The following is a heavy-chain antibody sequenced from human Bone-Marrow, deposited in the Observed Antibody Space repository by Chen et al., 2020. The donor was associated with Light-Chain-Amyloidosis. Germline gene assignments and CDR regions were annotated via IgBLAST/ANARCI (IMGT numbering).Heavy chain of an antibody. D-gene: IGHD6-19*01. V-gene: IGHV3-21*04. CDR1: GLIFPPYS. CDR3: ARAAAVGGGFNYYGMDV. Sequence: EMQLVESGGGLVKRGGSLRLSCAEPGLIFPPYSFNWVRQAPGKGLEWVSSITGSGDIYYADSVKGRFTISRDDAKKTVYLQMNSLRAEDTAVYYCARAAAVGGGFNYYGMDVWGQGTTVTVAS. CDR2: ITGSGDI. J-gene: IGHJ6*02.